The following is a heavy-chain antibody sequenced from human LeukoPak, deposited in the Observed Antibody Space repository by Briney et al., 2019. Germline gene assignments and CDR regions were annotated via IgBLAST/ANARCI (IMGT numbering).Heavy chain of an antibody. CDR3: ARVSPSDAFDI. V-gene: IGHV1-2*02. J-gene: IGHJ3*02. CDR2: INPNSGGT. Sequence: ASVKVSCKASGYTFTAYYIHWVRQAPGQGLEWMGWINPNSGGTNYAQKSQGRVTMTRDTSISTAYMDLTRLRSGDTAVDYCARVSPSDAFDIWGQGTMVIVSS. CDR1: GYTFTAYY.